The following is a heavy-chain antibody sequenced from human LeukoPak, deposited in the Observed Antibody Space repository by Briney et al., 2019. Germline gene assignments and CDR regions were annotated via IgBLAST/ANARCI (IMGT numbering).Heavy chain of an antibody. J-gene: IGHJ4*02. D-gene: IGHD3-22*01. CDR3: ARALFNYDSSGFTY. V-gene: IGHV3-33*01. Sequence: GGSLRLSCAGSGFTFSSYGMQWVRQAPGKGLEWVALIWYDGSNKYYADSVKGRFTISRDNSKNTLYLQINSLRAEDTAVYYCARALFNYDSSGFTYWVQGTVVTVSS. CDR1: GFTFSSYG. CDR2: IWYDGSNK.